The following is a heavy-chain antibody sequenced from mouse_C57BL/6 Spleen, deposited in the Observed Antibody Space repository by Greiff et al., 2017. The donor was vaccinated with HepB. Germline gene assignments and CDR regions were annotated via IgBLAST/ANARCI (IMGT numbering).Heavy chain of an antibody. CDR3: ARPVTGPWFAY. CDR2: IYPGSGST. CDR1: GYTFTSYW. J-gene: IGHJ3*01. Sequence: QVQPQQSGAELVKPGASVKMSCKASGYTFTSYWITWVKQRPGQGLEWIGDIYPGSGSTNYNEKFKSKATLTVDTSSSTAYMQLSSLTSEDSAVYYCARPVTGPWFAYWGQGTLVTVSA. V-gene: IGHV1-55*01. D-gene: IGHD4-1*01.